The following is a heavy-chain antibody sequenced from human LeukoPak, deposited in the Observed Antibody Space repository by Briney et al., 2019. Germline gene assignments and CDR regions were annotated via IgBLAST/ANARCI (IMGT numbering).Heavy chain of an antibody. Sequence: ASVKVSCKASGYTFTSYDINWVRQATGQGLEWMGWMNPNSGNTGYAQKFQGRVTMTRNTSISTAYMELSSLRSEDTAVYYCARALGYCSSTSCEDYYYYYMDVWGKGTTVTISS. V-gene: IGHV1-8*02. CDR1: GYTFTSYD. CDR3: ARALGYCSSTSCEDYYYYYMDV. J-gene: IGHJ6*03. D-gene: IGHD2-2*01. CDR2: MNPNSGNT.